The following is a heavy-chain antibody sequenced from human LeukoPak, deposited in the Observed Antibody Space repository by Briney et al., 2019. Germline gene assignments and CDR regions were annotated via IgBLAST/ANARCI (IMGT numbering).Heavy chain of an antibody. CDR1: GYTFTNYG. Sequence: ASVKVSCKTSGYTFTNYGIAWVRQAPGQGLEWMGWISAYNGDTKYAQKFQGRVTMSTDTSTTTAYMELRSLRSDDTAVYYCARDQAATNTQVRFCLDWGQGTLVTVSS. CDR2: ISAYNGDT. J-gene: IGHJ4*02. D-gene: IGHD3-9*01. CDR3: ARDQAATNTQVRFCLD. V-gene: IGHV1-18*01.